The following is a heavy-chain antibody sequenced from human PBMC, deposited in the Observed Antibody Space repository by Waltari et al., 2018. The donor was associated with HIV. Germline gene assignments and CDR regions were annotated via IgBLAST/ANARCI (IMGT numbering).Heavy chain of an antibody. D-gene: IGHD3-22*01. CDR3: AKGGSGYYYPNY. CDR2: ISYDGSNK. V-gene: IGHV3-30*18. Sequence: VVQPGRSLRLSCAASGFTFSSYGMHWVRQAPGKGLEWVAVISYDGSNKYYADSVKGRFTISRDNSKNTLYLQMNSLRAEDTAVYYCAKGGSGYYYPNYWGQGTLVTVSS. J-gene: IGHJ4*02. CDR1: GFTFSSYG.